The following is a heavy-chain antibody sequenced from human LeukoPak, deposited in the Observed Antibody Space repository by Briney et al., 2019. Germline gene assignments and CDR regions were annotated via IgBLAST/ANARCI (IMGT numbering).Heavy chain of an antibody. J-gene: IGHJ4*02. D-gene: IGHD3-16*02. CDR2: VKSKTDGGTT. CDR1: GFTFSNAW. CDR3: TTDRGFGGVIVATFDY. V-gene: IGHV3-15*01. Sequence: GGSLRLSCAASGFTFSNAWMSWVRQAPGKGLEWVGRVKSKTDGGTTDYAAPVKGRFTISRDDSKNTLYLQMNSLKTEDTAVYYCTTDRGFGGVIVATFDYWGQGTLVTVSS.